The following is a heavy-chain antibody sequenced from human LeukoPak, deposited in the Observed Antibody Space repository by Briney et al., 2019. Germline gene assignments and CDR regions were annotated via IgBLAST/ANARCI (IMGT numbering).Heavy chain of an antibody. Sequence: GGSLRLSCVASAFSFIGYSTNYVRQAPGKGLEWISYISSSSSARFFADSVKGRFTISRDNAENSLYLQMNTLRDVDTAVYYCVRSDCIGDSCYYNPWGQGTLVTVSS. CDR1: AFSFIGYS. CDR3: VRSDCIGDSCYYNP. V-gene: IGHV3-48*02. J-gene: IGHJ5*02. CDR2: ISSSSSAR. D-gene: IGHD2-15*01.